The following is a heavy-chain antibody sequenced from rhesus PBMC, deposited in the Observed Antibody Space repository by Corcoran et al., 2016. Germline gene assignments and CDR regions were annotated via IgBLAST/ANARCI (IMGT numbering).Heavy chain of an antibody. J-gene: IGHJ5-1*01. Sequence: QLQLQESGPGLVKPSETLSLTCAVSGGSISSSYWSWIRQAPGKGLERIGYIYGRGGTTTNTPTTKTANPRSGEPSRNQLCLKVGSVTAADTAVYYCARVGLGPNRFDVWGAGVLVTVSS. CDR2: IYGRGGTT. CDR3: ARVGLGPNRFDV. D-gene: IGHD2-21*01. V-gene: IGHV4-169*01. CDR1: GGSISSSY.